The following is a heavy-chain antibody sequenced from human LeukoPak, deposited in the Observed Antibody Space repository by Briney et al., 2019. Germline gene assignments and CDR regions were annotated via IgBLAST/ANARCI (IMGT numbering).Heavy chain of an antibody. J-gene: IGHJ3*02. CDR1: GYTFTSYY. CDR3: ASWAYYDSSGYDRDAFDI. CDR2: INPSGGST. V-gene: IGHV1-46*01. D-gene: IGHD3-22*01. Sequence: GASVKVSCKASGYTFTSYYMHWVRQAPGQGLEWMGIINPSGGSTSYAQKFQGRVTITRNTSISTAYMELSSLRSEDTAVYYCASWAYYDSSGYDRDAFDIWGQGTMVTVSS.